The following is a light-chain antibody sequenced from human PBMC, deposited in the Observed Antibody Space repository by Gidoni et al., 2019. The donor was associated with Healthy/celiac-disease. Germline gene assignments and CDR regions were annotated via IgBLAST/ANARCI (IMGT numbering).Light chain of an antibody. V-gene: IGKV4-1*01. Sequence: DIVKTQSPDSLAVSLGERATINGKSSQSVLYSSNNKNYLAWYQQKPGQPPKLLIYWASTRESGVPDRFSVSGSGTDFTLTISSLQAEDVAVYYCQRYYSTPFTFGPGTKVDIK. CDR3: QRYYSTPFT. CDR2: WAS. CDR1: QSVLYSSNNKNY. J-gene: IGKJ3*01.